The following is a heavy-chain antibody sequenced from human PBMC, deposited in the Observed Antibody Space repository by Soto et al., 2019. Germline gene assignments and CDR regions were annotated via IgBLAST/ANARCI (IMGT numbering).Heavy chain of an antibody. D-gene: IGHD1-26*01. CDR2: IIPIFGTA. Sequence: GASVKVSCKASGCTFSSYAISWVRQAPGQGLEWMGGIIPIFGTANYAQKFQGRVTITADESTSTAYMELSSLRSEDTAVYYCARDIGNPTHRDYYYGMDVWGQGTTVTVSS. CDR1: GCTFSSYA. J-gene: IGHJ6*02. CDR3: ARDIGNPTHRDYYYGMDV. V-gene: IGHV1-69*13.